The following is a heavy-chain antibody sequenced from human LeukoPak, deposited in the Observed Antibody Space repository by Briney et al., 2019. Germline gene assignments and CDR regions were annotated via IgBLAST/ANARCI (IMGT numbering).Heavy chain of an antibody. V-gene: IGHV1-18*01. Sequence: RASVKVSCKASGYTFTSYGISWVRQAPGQGLEWMGWISAYNGNTNYAQKLQGRVTMTTDTSTSTAYMELRSLRSDDTAVYYCASGLEGSIRGSCYLNFDYWGQGTLVTVSS. CDR2: ISAYNGNT. D-gene: IGHD2-15*01. CDR3: ASGLEGSIRGSCYLNFDY. CDR1: GYTFTSYG. J-gene: IGHJ4*02.